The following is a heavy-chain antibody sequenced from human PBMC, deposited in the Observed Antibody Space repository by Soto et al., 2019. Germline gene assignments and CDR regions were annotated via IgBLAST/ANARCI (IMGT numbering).Heavy chain of an antibody. CDR1: GFTFSSYG. CDR2: ISYDGSNK. D-gene: IGHD3-3*01. J-gene: IGHJ6*02. V-gene: IGHV3-30*18. CDR3: AKDSYYYDFWSGLETLDV. Sequence: GGSLRLSCAASGFTFSSYGMHWVRQAPGKGLEWVAVISYDGSNKYYADSVKGRFTISRDNSKNTLYLQMNSLRAEDTAVYYCAKDSYYYDFWSGLETLDVWGQGTTVTVSS.